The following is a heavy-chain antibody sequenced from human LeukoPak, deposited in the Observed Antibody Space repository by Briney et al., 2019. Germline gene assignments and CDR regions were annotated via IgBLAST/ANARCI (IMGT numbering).Heavy chain of an antibody. J-gene: IGHJ3*01. V-gene: IGHV4-34*01. CDR2: INHSGST. CDR1: GASFSGYY. Sequence: SETLSLTCAVYGASFSGYYWSWIRQPPGKGLEWIGEINHSGSTNYKSSLKSRVTMSVDTSKNQFTLNLHSVTAADTAIYYCAKVYSSSSRDAFDVWGQGTMVIVSS. D-gene: IGHD6-6*01. CDR3: AKVYSSSSRDAFDV.